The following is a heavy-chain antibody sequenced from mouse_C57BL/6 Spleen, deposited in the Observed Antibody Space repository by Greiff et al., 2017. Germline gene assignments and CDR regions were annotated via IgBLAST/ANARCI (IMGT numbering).Heavy chain of an antibody. V-gene: IGHV1-55*01. Sequence: QVHVQQPGAELVKPGASVKMSCKASGYTFTSYWITWVKQRPGQGLEWIGDIYPGSGSTNYNEKFKSKATLTVDTSSSTAYMQLSSLTSEDSAVYYCARRWLRDYAMDYWGQGTTLTVSS. CDR1: GYTFTSYW. D-gene: IGHD2-2*01. J-gene: IGHJ2*01. CDR3: ARRWLRDYAMDY. CDR2: IYPGSGST.